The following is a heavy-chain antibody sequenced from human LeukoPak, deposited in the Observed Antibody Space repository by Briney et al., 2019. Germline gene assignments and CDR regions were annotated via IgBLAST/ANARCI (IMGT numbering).Heavy chain of an antibody. CDR3: ASESGSYEAYFDY. CDR2: IFPIFATA. J-gene: IGHJ4*02. CDR1: GGTFSSYA. V-gene: IGHV1-69*13. Sequence: ASVKVSCKASGGTFSSYAISWVRQAPGQGLEWMGMIFPIFATASYAQKFQGRVTITADESTSTAYMELSSLRSEDTAVYYCASESGSYEAYFDYWGQGTLVTVSS. D-gene: IGHD1-26*01.